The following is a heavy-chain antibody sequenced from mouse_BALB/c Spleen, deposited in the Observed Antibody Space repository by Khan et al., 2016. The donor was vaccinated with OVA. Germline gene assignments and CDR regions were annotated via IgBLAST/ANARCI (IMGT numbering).Heavy chain of an antibody. D-gene: IGHD1-1*01. Sequence: EVELVESGGDLVKPGGSLKLSCAASGFTFSTYGMSWVRQTPDKRLEWVATVSPGGSYTYYPDSVKGRFTISRDNATNTLYLQMSGLKSEDTAMFYCTRRAYYYGSEGFAYWGQGTLVTVSA. CDR1: GFTFSTYG. CDR3: TRRAYYYGSEGFAY. V-gene: IGHV5-6*01. J-gene: IGHJ3*01. CDR2: VSPGGSYT.